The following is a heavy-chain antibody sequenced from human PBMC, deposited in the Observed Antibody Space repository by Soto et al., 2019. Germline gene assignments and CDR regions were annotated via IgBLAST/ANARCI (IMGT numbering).Heavy chain of an antibody. Sequence: QVQLVESGGGVVQPGRSLRLSCAASGFTFNSYAMHWVRQAPGKGLEWVAVISYDGSNKYYADSVKGRFTISRDNSKNTLYLQMNSLRAEDTAVYYCARLKGCSGGSCYPYSDYWGQGALVTFSS. CDR3: ARLKGCSGGSCYPYSDY. J-gene: IGHJ4*02. V-gene: IGHV3-30-3*01. D-gene: IGHD2-15*01. CDR1: GFTFNSYA. CDR2: ISYDGSNK.